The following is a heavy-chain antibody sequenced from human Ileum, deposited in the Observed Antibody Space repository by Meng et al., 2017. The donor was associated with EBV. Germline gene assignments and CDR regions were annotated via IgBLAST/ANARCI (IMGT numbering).Heavy chain of an antibody. Sequence: QLLGSGPGLVKPSETLALTCTVSSGSVSSGDYHWSWIRQPPGKGLEWIGYILSGSTNYDPSLTNRVTISVDTSKNHFSLKLTSVTAADTAVYYCAGGRAGYGGYKTWGQGTLVTVSS. CDR3: AGGRAGYGGYKT. CDR2: ILSGST. V-gene: IGHV4-61*03. CDR1: SGSVSSGDYH. J-gene: IGHJ4*02. D-gene: IGHD5-12*01.